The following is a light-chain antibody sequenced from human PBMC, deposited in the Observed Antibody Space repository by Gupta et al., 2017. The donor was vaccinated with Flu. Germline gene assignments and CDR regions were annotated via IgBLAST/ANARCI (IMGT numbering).Light chain of an antibody. Sequence: SYVLTQSPSVSVAPGQTASLPCGGNKIGIKSVQWYQQKPGQAPVLVVHDDSDRPSGIPERFSGSNSENTATLTIRRVEAGDEADYYCQVWDSSDDHVAFGGGTKLTVL. CDR2: DDS. V-gene: IGLV3-21*02. CDR1: KIGIKS. J-gene: IGLJ2*01. CDR3: QVWDSSDDHVA.